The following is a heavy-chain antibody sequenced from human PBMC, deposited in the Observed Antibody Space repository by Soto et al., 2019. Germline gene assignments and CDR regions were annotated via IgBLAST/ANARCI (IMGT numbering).Heavy chain of an antibody. Sequence: SATLALTCPVAGGSLSSSSYYWGRIRQPAGKGLEWIGSIYYSGSTYYNPSLKSRVTISVDTSKNQFSLKLSSVTAADTAVYYCARGVTAMALRQYYYYGMDVWGQGTTVTVS. CDR3: ARGVTAMALRQYYYYGMDV. V-gene: IGHV4-39*01. D-gene: IGHD2-21*02. CDR2: IYYSGST. J-gene: IGHJ6*02. CDR1: GGSLSSSSYY.